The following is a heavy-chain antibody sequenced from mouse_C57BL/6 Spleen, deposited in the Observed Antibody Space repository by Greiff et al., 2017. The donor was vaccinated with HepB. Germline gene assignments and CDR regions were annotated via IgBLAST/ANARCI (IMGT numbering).Heavy chain of an antibody. V-gene: IGHV14-3*01. CDR1: GFNIKNTY. CDR2: IDPANGNT. J-gene: IGHJ2*01. Sequence: VQLKQSVAELVRPGASVKLSCTASGFNIKNTYMHWVKQRPEQGLEWIGRIDPANGNTKYAPKFQGKATITADTSSNTAYLQLSSLTSEDTAIYYCARLGTTTRSTNYFDYWGQGTTLTVSS. CDR3: ARLGTTTRSTNYFDY. D-gene: IGHD2-3*01.